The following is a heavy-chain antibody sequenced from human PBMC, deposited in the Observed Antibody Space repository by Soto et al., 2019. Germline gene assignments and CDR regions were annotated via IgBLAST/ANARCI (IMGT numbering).Heavy chain of an antibody. CDR3: AKDSASCCSRTSCCYLDVHEMDT. CDR1: GVTFSSYS. V-gene: IGHV3-21*01. Sequence: PEGSLRLSCADSGVTFSSYSMNWVRQAPGKGLEWVSFISSSSSYIYYADTVKGRFTISSDNAKNSLYLQMNSLRAEDTAVYYFAKDSASCCSRTSCCYLDVHEMDTWGQGTSVTISS. D-gene: IGHD2-2*01. CDR2: ISSSSSYI. J-gene: IGHJ6*02.